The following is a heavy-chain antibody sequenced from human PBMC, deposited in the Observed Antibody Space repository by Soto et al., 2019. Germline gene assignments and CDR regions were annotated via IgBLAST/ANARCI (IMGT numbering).Heavy chain of an antibody. Sequence: QITLKESGPTLVKPTQTLTLTCTFSGFSLSTSGVGVGWIRQPPGKALEWLALIYWDDDKRYSPSLKSRLTINKDTSKNQVVLTMTNMDPVDTDTYYCAHRGESIVVVPADYGLGDAIDIWGQGTIVTVSS. D-gene: IGHD2-2*01. J-gene: IGHJ3*02. CDR3: AHRGESIVVVPADYGLGDAIDI. V-gene: IGHV2-5*02. CDR1: GFSLSTSGVG. CDR2: IYWDDDK.